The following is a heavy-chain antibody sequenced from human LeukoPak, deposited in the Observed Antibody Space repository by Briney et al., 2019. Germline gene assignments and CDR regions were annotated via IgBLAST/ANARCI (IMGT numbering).Heavy chain of an antibody. D-gene: IGHD3-10*01. CDR3: ASPGGHYYGSGSYYKFDY. J-gene: IGHJ4*02. Sequence: SVKVSCKAFGGTFSSYAISWVRQAPGQGLEWMGGIIPIFGTANYAQKFQGRVTITADESTSTAYMELSSLRSEDTAVYYCASPGGHYYGSGSYYKFDYWGQGTLVTVSS. CDR1: GGTFSSYA. V-gene: IGHV1-69*13. CDR2: IIPIFGTA.